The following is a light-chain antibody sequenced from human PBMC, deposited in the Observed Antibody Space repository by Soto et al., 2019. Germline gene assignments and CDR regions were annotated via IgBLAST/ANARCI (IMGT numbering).Light chain of an antibody. CDR3: QQYGSSPWT. J-gene: IGKJ1*01. CDR2: GAS. Sequence: DIVLTQSPDTLSLSPGERATLSCRASQSVGSSYLAWYQQKLGQAPRLLIYGASSRATGIPDRFSGCGSGTDFTLTISRLEPEDFAVYFCQQYGSSPWTFGQGTKVEIK. CDR1: QSVGSSY. V-gene: IGKV3-20*01.